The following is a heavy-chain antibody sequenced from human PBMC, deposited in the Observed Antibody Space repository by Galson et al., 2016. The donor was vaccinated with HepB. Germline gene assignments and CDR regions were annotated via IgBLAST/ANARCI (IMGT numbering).Heavy chain of an antibody. CDR1: GFTFSNYA. J-gene: IGHJ6*02. V-gene: IGHV3-23*01. Sequence: SLRLSCAASGFTFSNYAVSWVRQAPGKGLEWVSRISGGGGSTHYADSVKCRFTISRENSKNTLYLQMNSLRAEDTASYYCAKETYYDFLSGYYSNYYYGVDAWGQGTTVTVSS. CDR2: ISGGGGST. CDR3: AKETYYDFLSGYYSNYYYGVDA. D-gene: IGHD3-3*01.